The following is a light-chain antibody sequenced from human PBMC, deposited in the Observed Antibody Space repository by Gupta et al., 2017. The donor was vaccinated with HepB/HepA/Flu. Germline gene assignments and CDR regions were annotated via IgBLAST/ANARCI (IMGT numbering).Light chain of an antibody. Sequence: EIVLTHAPGTLSLSPGERATLSCKASQSVSSRYLDWYQQKPGQAPRLLIYGASSRDTGIRVRFSGSGSGTDFTLNISRLEPEDVAVYYCQQYGSSLPLTFGGGTKVEIK. CDR3: QQYGSSLPLT. V-gene: IGKV3-20*01. CDR2: GAS. J-gene: IGKJ4*01. CDR1: QSVSSRY.